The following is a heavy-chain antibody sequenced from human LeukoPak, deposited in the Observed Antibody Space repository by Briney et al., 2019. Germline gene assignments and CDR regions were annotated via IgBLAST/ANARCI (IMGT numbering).Heavy chain of an antibody. Sequence: ASVKVSCKASGYTFTSYDISWVRQATGQGLEWMGWMNPNSGNTGYAQKFQGRVTMTRNTSISTAYMELSSLRSEDTAVYYCARVVAYYDILTGYYIAGFDYWGQGTLVTVSS. CDR2: MNPNSGNT. CDR1: GYTFTSYD. V-gene: IGHV1-8*01. CDR3: ARVVAYYDILTGYYIAGFDY. D-gene: IGHD3-9*01. J-gene: IGHJ4*02.